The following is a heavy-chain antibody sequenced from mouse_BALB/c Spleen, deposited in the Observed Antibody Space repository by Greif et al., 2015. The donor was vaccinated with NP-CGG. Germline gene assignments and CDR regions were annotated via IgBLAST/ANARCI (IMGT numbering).Heavy chain of an antibody. Sequence: VQLKASGAELVKPGASVKLSCTASGFNIKDTYMHWVKQRPEQGLEWIGRIDPANGNTKYDPKFQGKATITADTSSNTAYLQLSSLTSEDTAVDYCAADEYGAYWGQGTLVTVSA. CDR1: GFNIKDTY. CDR3: AADEYGAY. D-gene: IGHD5-1*01. J-gene: IGHJ3*01. V-gene: IGHV14-3*02. CDR2: IDPANGNT.